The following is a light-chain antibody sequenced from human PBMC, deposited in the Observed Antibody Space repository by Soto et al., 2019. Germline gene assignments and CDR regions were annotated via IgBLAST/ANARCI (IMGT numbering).Light chain of an antibody. CDR1: QSVSRY. CDR2: DTS. Sequence: EIVLTQSPATLSLSPGERATLSCRASQSVSRYLAWYQQKPGQAPRLLIYDTSNRATGIPARFSGSGSGTDFTLTIISLEPEDFAVYYCQDRDNWPWGFTFGPGTKVDIK. J-gene: IGKJ3*01. CDR3: QDRDNWPWGFT. V-gene: IGKV3-11*01.